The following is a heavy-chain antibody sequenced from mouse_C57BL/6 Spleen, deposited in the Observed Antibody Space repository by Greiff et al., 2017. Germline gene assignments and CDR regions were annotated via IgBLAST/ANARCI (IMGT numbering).Heavy chain of an antibody. CDR3: ARRRSFTAVEGFDY. CDR2: IHPNSGST. V-gene: IGHV1-64*01. CDR1: GYTFTSYW. D-gene: IGHD1-1*01. Sequence: VQLQQPGAELVKPGASVKLSCKASGYTFTSYWMHWVKQSPGQGLEWIGMIHPNSGSTNYNEKFKSKATLTVDKSSSTVYMQLSSLTSEDSAVDYCARRRSFTAVEGFDYWGQGTTLTVSS. J-gene: IGHJ2*01.